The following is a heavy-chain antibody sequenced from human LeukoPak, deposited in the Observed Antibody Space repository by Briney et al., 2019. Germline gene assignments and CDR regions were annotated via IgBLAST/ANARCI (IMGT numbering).Heavy chain of an antibody. CDR2: ISSSGSTI. J-gene: IGHJ3*02. CDR3: ARRHPYDSSGYYSDAFDI. D-gene: IGHD3-22*01. CDR1: GFTFDDYG. Sequence: GGSLRLSCAASGFTFDDYGMSWVRQAPGKGLEWVSYISSSGSTIYYADSVKGRFTISRDNAKNSLYLQMNSLRAEDTAVYYCARRHPYDSSGYYSDAFDIWGQGTMVTVSS. V-gene: IGHV3-48*03.